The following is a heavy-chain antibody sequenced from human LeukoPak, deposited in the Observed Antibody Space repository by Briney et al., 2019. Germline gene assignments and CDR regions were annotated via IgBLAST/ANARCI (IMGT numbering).Heavy chain of an antibody. CDR2: IKEDGSET. CDR3: AIDSWELRGY. CDR1: GFTFSNYW. J-gene: IGHJ4*02. V-gene: IGHV3-7*01. Sequence: PGGSLRLSCAASGFTFSNYWMRWVRQAPGKGLEWVANIKEDGSETYYVDSVKGRFTISRDNAKNSLFLQMNGLRGEDTAVYYYAIDSWELRGYWGQGTLVTVSS. D-gene: IGHD1-7*01.